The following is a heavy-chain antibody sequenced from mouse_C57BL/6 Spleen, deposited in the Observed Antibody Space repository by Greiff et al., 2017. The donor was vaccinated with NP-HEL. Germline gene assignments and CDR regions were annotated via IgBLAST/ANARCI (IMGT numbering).Heavy chain of an antibody. D-gene: IGHD1-1*01. CDR1: GYTFTSYW. J-gene: IGHJ1*03. V-gene: IGHV1-69*01. CDR2: IDPSDSYT. CDR3: ARIFIDGSSPWYFDV. Sequence: VQLQQSGAELVMPGASVKLSCKASGYTFTSYWMHWVKQRPGQGLEWIGEIDPSDSYTNYNQKFKGKSTLTVDKSSSTAYMQLSSLTSEDSAVYYCARIFIDGSSPWYFDVWGTGTTVTVSS.